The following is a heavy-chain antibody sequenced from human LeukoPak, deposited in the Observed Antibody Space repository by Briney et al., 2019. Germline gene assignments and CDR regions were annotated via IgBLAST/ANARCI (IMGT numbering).Heavy chain of an antibody. J-gene: IGHJ4*02. Sequence: GGSLRLSCAASGFTFSSYGMHWVRQAPGKGLEWVAVISYDGSNKYYADSVKGRFTISRDNSKNTLYLQMNSLRAEDTAVYYCAREGYCGGDCYSNYFDYWGQGTLVTVSS. CDR1: GFTFSSYG. D-gene: IGHD2-21*02. V-gene: IGHV3-30*03. CDR2: ISYDGSNK. CDR3: AREGYCGGDCYSNYFDY.